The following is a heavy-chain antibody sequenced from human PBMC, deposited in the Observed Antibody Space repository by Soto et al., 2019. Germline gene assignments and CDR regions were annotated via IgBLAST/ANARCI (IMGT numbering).Heavy chain of an antibody. CDR3: AREYSDGWFDP. CDR2: ISYDGSNK. J-gene: IGHJ5*02. D-gene: IGHD2-21*01. V-gene: IGHV3-30-3*01. Sequence: QVQLVESGGCVVQPGRSLRLSCAASGFTFSIYAMYWVSQAPGKGLEWVAVISYDGSNKYYADSVKGRFTISRDKSKNTVYLQMNSLRAEDSAVYYCAREYSDGWFDPWGQGTLVTVSS. CDR1: GFTFSIYA.